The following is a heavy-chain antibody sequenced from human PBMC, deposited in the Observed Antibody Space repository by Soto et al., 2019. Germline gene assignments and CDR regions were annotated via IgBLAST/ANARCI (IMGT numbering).Heavy chain of an antibody. D-gene: IGHD3-22*01. V-gene: IGHV4-34*01. CDR1: GGSFSGYY. CDR3: ARDRYYYDSSGYYYPYYYYGMDV. J-gene: IGHJ6*02. CDR2: INHSGST. Sequence: PSEPLSLTCAVYGGSFSGYYWSWIRQPPGKGLEWIGEINHSGSTNYNPSLKSRVTISVDTSKNQFSLKLSSVTAADTAVYYCARDRYYYDSSGYYYPYYYYGMDVWGQGTTVTVSS.